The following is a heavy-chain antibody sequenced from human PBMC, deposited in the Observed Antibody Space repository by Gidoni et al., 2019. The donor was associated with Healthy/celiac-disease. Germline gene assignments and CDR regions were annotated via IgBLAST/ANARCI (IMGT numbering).Heavy chain of an antibody. J-gene: IGHJ6*02. CDR1: GGSISSSSYY. CDR3: ARNYDSPRLRGRDYYGMDV. V-gene: IGHV4-39*01. CDR2: IYYSGST. D-gene: IGHD3-22*01. Sequence: QLQLQESGPGLVKPSETLSLTCTVSGGSISSSSYYWGWIRQPPGKGLEWIGSIYYSGSTYYNPSLKSRVTISVDTSKNQFSLKLSSVTAADTAVYYCARNYDSPRLRGRDYYGMDVWGQGTTVTVSS.